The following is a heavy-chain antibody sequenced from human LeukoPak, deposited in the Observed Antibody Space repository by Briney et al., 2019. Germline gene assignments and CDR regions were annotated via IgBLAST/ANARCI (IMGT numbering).Heavy chain of an antibody. CDR1: GGSISSYY. CDR2: IYYSGST. J-gene: IGHJ6*02. V-gene: IGHV4-59*08. D-gene: IGHD1/OR15-1a*01. Sequence: PSETLSLTCTVSGGSISSYYWSWIRQPPGKGLEWIGYIYYSGSTNYNPSLKCRVTISVDTSKNQFSLKLSSVTAADTAVYYCARLNNYYYYGMDVWGQGTTVTVSS. CDR3: ARLNNYYYYGMDV.